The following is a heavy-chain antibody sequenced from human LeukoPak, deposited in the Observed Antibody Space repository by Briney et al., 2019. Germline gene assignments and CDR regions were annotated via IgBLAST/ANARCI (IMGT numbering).Heavy chain of an antibody. J-gene: IGHJ4*02. CDR3: ARDGDWSLAKGDYDILTGYYTPQSFDY. D-gene: IGHD3-9*01. CDR1: GFTFSSYW. CDR2: IKQDGSEK. V-gene: IGHV3-7*01. Sequence: PGGSLRLSCAASGFTFSSYWMSWVRQAPGKGLEWVANIKQDGSEKYYVDSVKGRFTISRDNAKNSLYLQMNSLRAEDTAVYYCARDGDWSLAKGDYDILTGYYTPQSFDYWGQGTLVTVSS.